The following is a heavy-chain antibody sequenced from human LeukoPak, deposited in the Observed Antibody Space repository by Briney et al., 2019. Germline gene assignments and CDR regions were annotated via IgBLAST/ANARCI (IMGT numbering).Heavy chain of an antibody. V-gene: IGHV4-4*07. CDR1: GGSISGYY. CDR3: ARERGDMVRVFDY. D-gene: IGHD3-10*01. J-gene: IGHJ4*02. CDR2: IYNTGST. Sequence: SETLSLTCTVSGGSISGYYWDWIRQPAGKGLEWIGRIYNTGSTNYSPSLKSRVSMSMDTSKNQFSLNLNSVTAADTAVYYCARERGDMVRVFDYWGQGTLVTVSS.